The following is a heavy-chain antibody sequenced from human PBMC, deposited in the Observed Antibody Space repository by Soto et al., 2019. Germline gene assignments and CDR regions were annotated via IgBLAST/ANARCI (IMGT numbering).Heavy chain of an antibody. CDR2: IYYSGST. D-gene: IGHD5-18*01. J-gene: IGHJ4*02. CDR3: ARAGRGYSYGYYGY. Sequence: QVQLQESGPGLVKPSETLSLTCTVSGGSISSYYWSWIRQPPGKGLERIGYIYYSGSTNYNPSLKSRVTISVDTSKNQFSLKLSSVTAADTAVYYCARAGRGYSYGYYGYWGQGTLVTVSS. V-gene: IGHV4-59*01. CDR1: GGSISSYY.